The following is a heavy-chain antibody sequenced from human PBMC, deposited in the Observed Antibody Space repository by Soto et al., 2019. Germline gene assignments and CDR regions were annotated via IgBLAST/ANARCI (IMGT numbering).Heavy chain of an antibody. Sequence: EVQLLESGGDLVQPGGSLRLSCAASGFTFSTYAMSWVRQAPGKGLEWVSAISSSGGSTHYADSVKGRFTISGDNSKNTLYLQMNSLRAEDTAVYYCAKDRPGLYGSSFLDYWGQGALVTVSS. CDR2: ISSSGGST. CDR3: AKDRPGLYGSSFLDY. J-gene: IGHJ4*02. D-gene: IGHD6-6*01. V-gene: IGHV3-23*01. CDR1: GFTFSTYA.